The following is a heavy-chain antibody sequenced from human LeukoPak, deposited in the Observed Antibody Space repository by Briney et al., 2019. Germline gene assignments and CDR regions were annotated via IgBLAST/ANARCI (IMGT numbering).Heavy chain of an antibody. CDR3: ARVGYCSGGSCYSNWFDP. CDR1: GGSISSYY. CDR2: IYYSGST. J-gene: IGHJ5*02. D-gene: IGHD2-15*01. Sequence: SETLSLTCTVSGGSISSYYWSWIRQPPGKGLEWIGYIYYSGSTNYNPSLKSRVTISVDTSKNQFSLKLSSVTAADTAVYYCARVGYCSGGSCYSNWFDPWGQGTLVTVSS. V-gene: IGHV4-59*08.